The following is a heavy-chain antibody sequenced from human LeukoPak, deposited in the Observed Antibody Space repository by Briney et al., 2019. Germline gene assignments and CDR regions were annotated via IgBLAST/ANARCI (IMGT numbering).Heavy chain of an antibody. D-gene: IGHD3-10*01. Sequence: GGSLRLSCAASGFTFSNYGMHWVRQAPGKGLEWVAVISYDGSNKYYADSVKGRFTISRDNSKNTLYLQMNSLRAEDAAVFYCAREGGPRGSGNHYYGMDVWGQGTTVTVSS. CDR3: AREGGPRGSGNHYYGMDV. CDR2: ISYDGSNK. CDR1: GFTFSNYG. V-gene: IGHV3-30*03. J-gene: IGHJ6*02.